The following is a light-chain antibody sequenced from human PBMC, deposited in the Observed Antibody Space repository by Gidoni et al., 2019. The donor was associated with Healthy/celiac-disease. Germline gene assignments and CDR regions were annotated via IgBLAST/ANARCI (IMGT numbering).Light chain of an antibody. V-gene: IGKV3-11*01. CDR2: DAS. CDR1: QSVSIY. J-gene: IGKJ4*01. CDR3: QQRYNWPT. Sequence: EIVLTQSPATLSLSPGERATLSCRASQSVSIYLAWYRQKPGQAPRLLIFDASNRATGIPARFSGSGSGTDFTLTISSLEPEDFAVYYCQQRYNWPTFGGGTKVEIK.